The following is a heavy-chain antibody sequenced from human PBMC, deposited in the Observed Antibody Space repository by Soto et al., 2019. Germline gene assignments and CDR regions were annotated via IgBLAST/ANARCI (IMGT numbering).Heavy chain of an antibody. CDR2: ISYDGSNK. D-gene: IGHD3-3*01. V-gene: IGHV3-30-3*01. CDR3: ARGSDFGSGKKGSGTDS. Sequence: QVQLVESGGGVVQPGRSLRLSCAASGFTFSSYAMHWVRQAPGKGLERVAVISYDGSNKYYADSVKGRFTISGDNSKNTLYLQINSLRAEDTAVYYWARGSDFGSGKKGSGTDSWGQGTLVTVSS. J-gene: IGHJ4*02. CDR1: GFTFSSYA.